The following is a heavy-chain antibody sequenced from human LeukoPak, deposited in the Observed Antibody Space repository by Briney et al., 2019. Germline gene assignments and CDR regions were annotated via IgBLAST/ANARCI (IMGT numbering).Heavy chain of an antibody. CDR3: AKDGEWFGELLY. Sequence: GGSLRLSCAASGFTFDDYGMSWVRQAPGKGLEWVSGINWNGGSTGYADSVKGRFTISRDNAKNSLYLQMNSLRAEDTAVYYCAKDGEWFGELLYWGQGTLVTVSS. J-gene: IGHJ4*02. D-gene: IGHD3-10*01. CDR2: INWNGGST. V-gene: IGHV3-20*04. CDR1: GFTFDDYG.